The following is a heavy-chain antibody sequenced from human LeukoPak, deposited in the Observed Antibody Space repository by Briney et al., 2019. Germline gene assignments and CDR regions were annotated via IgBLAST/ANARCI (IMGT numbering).Heavy chain of an antibody. V-gene: IGHV3-23*01. CDR3: AKSSLVAPYDY. CDR1: AFTFNTYA. Sequence: PGGSLRLSCAASAFTFNTYAMSWVRQAPGKGLEWVSTITGSGGRTYYADSVMGRFTISRDNSKNTLYLKMNSLRAHDTAVYYCAKSSLVAPYDYWGQGTLVTVSS. CDR2: ITGSGGRT. D-gene: IGHD2-15*01. J-gene: IGHJ4*02.